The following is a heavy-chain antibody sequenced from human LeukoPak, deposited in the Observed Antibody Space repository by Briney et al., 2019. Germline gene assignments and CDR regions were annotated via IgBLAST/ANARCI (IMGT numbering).Heavy chain of an antibody. D-gene: IGHD3-10*01. Sequence: VTVSFKGSGYTFIKYVMHWVGQAPGQRGEGMGWINAGNGNTKYSQKFQRRVTITRDTSASTAYMELSSLRSEDTPVYYCARGGGRFGDLLDWGQGTLVTVSS. V-gene: IGHV1-3*01. CDR1: GYTFIKYV. CDR2: INAGNGNT. J-gene: IGHJ4*02. CDR3: ARGGGRFGDLLD.